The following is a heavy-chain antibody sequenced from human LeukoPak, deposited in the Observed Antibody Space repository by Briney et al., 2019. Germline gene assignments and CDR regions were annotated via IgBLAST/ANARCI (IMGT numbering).Heavy chain of an antibody. CDR2: ISYDGSNK. J-gene: IGHJ4*02. Sequence: GGSLRLSCAASGFTFSSYAMHWVRQAPGKGLEWVAVISYDGSNKYYADSVKGRFTISRDNSKNMLYLQMDSLRAEDTAVYYCAGGYCSSISCLHFDYWGQGTLVTVSS. CDR3: AGGYCSSISCLHFDY. CDR1: GFTFSSYA. D-gene: IGHD2-2*01. V-gene: IGHV3-30-3*01.